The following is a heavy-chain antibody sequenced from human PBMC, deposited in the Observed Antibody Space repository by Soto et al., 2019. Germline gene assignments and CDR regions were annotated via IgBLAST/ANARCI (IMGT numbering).Heavy chain of an antibody. J-gene: IGHJ5*02. CDR2: INPGNGNT. CDR3: ARAPLAPAAMGYNWFDP. Sequence: ASVKVSCKASGYTFTNYAMHCVRQAPGQRLDWMGWINPGNGNTKYSQRFQGRVTITRDTSASTAYMELSSVRSEDSAVYYCARAPLAPAAMGYNWFDPWGQGTLVTVSS. CDR1: GYTFTNYA. D-gene: IGHD2-2*01. V-gene: IGHV1-3*01.